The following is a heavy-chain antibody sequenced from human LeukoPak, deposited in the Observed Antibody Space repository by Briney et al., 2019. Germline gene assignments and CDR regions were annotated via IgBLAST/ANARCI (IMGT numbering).Heavy chain of an antibody. Sequence: SEPLSLSCTVAGGSVSRYYWRWIRQPRGKGLESHGYIYYSGSTNYNPSLKSRVTISVDTSKNYFSLKLSSVTAADTAVYYCARVRDNSGYYPFDYWGQGILVTVSS. V-gene: IGHV4-59*02. CDR3: ARVRDNSGYYPFDY. CDR2: IYYSGST. J-gene: IGHJ4*02. D-gene: IGHD3-22*01. CDR1: GGSVSRYY.